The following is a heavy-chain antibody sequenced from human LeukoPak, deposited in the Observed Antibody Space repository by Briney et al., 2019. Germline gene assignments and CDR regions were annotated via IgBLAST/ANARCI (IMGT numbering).Heavy chain of an antibody. CDR2: INAGNGNT. CDR1: GYTFTSYA. CDR3: ARVGDKTYWYFDL. J-gene: IGHJ2*01. V-gene: IGHV1-3*01. Sequence: ASVKVSCKASGYTFTSYAMHWVRQAPGQRLEWMGWINAGNGNTKYSQKFQGRVTITRDTSASTAYMELSSLRSEDTAVYYCARVGDKTYWYFDLWGRGTLVTVSS. D-gene: IGHD2-21*02.